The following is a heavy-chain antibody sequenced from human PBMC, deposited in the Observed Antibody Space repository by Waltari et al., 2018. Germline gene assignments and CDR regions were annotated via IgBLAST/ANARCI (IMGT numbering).Heavy chain of an antibody. CDR1: GGPFGGYG. V-gene: IGHV1-69*12. D-gene: IGHD7-27*01. CDR3: ATHKLGISQHYYHMGA. CDR2: IIPIFGIP. Sequence: VQLVQSGAEVRTPGSSVKVSCKASGGPFGGYGISWVRLTPGQRLEWLGVIIPIFGIPDYSRKFQDRLTITADASTSTAYMELSSLTSEDTAIYFCATHKLGISQHYYHMGAWGKGTTVTISS. J-gene: IGHJ6*03.